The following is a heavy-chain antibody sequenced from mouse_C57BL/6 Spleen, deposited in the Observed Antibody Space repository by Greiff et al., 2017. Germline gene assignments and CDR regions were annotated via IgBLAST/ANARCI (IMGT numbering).Heavy chain of an antibody. J-gene: IGHJ4*01. CDR2: ISSGGDYI. CDR1: GFTFSSYA. CDR3: TRDRSYGSSSYYAMDY. Sequence: EVQLVESGEGLVKPGGSLKLSCAASGFTFSSYAMSWVRQTPEKRLEWVAYISSGGDYIYYADTVKGRFTISRDNARNTLYLQMSSLKSEDTAMYYCTRDRSYGSSSYYAMDYWGQGTSVTVSS. D-gene: IGHD1-1*01. V-gene: IGHV5-9-1*02.